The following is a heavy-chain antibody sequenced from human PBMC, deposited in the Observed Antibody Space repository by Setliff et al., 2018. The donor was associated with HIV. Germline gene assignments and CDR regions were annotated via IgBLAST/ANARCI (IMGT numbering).Heavy chain of an antibody. CDR1: GGPISDSH. V-gene: IGHV4-59*04. CDR2: IYHTGKT. J-gene: IGHJ5*02. Sequence: TLSLTCTVSGGPISDSHWSWIRQPPGKGLEWTGSIYHTGKTYYNSALKNRLTISVDTSKNQFSLELSSVTAADTAVYYCASRVYYYDESRILREEGFVPWGQGTLVTVS. CDR3: ASRVYYYDESRILREEGFVP. D-gene: IGHD3-22*01.